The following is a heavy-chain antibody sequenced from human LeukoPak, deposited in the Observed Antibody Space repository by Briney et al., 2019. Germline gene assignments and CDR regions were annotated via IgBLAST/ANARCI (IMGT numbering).Heavy chain of an antibody. CDR2: IHHSGST. CDR3: ARGHTMVRGVIDY. J-gene: IGHJ4*02. D-gene: IGHD3-10*01. Sequence: SETLSPTCAVYCGSFSCYYWSLLRQPPREGVGGIGEIHHSGSTNYNPSLKSRVTISGDTSNNQFSLKLSSVTAADTAVYYCARGHTMVRGVIDYWGQGTLVTVSS. CDR1: CGSFSCYY. V-gene: IGHV4-34*01.